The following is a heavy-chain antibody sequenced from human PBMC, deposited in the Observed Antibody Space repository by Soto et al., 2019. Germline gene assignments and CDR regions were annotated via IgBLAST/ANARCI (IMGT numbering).Heavy chain of an antibody. V-gene: IGHV2-5*02. CDR3: AHRPTIIDYDYVWGPIVDV. J-gene: IGHJ6*02. D-gene: IGHD3-16*01. Sequence: QITLKESGPTLVKPTQTLTLTCTFSGFSLSTSGVGVGWIRQPPGKALEWLALIYWDDDKRYSPSLKSRLTITEDTSKNQVVLTMTNMDPVDTATYYCAHRPTIIDYDYVWGPIVDVWGQGTTVTVSS. CDR2: IYWDDDK. CDR1: GFSLSTSGVG.